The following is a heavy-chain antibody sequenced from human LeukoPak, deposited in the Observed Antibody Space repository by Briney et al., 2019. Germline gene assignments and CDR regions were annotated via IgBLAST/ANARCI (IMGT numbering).Heavy chain of an antibody. CDR2: FDPEDGET. V-gene: IGHV1-24*01. D-gene: IGHD3-3*01. CDR3: ATGAIFGVVIIDDAFDI. Sequence: ASVKVSCKVSGYTLTELSMHWVRQAPGKGLEWMGGFDPEDGETIYAQKFQGRVTMTEDTSTDTAYMELSSLRSEDTAVYYCATGAIFGVVIIDDAFDIWGQGTMVTVSS. J-gene: IGHJ3*02. CDR1: GYTLTELS.